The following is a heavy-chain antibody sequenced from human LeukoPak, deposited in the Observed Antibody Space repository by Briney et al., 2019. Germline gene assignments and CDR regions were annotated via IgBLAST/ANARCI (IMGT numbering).Heavy chain of an antibody. Sequence: PGGSLRLSCAASGFTFSSYAMSWVRQAPGKGLEWVSAISGSGGSTYYADSVKGWFTISRDNSKNTLYLQMNSLRAEDTAVYYCAKPYYYGYYYYMDVWGKGTTVTVSS. D-gene: IGHD3-10*01. CDR3: AKPYYYGYYYYMDV. J-gene: IGHJ6*03. V-gene: IGHV3-23*01. CDR1: GFTFSSYA. CDR2: ISGSGGST.